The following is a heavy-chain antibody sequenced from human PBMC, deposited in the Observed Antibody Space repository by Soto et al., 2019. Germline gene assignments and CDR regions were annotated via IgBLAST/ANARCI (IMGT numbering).Heavy chain of an antibody. Sequence: QVQLVQSVAEVKKPGASVKVSCKASGYTFTSYDINWVRQATGQGLEWLGWLNPNSGNTGYAQTFQGRVTMTRNTSIRTAYMELSSLRCEDTAVYFCARTIYGDNVDYWGQGTLVTVSS. CDR3: ARTIYGDNVDY. J-gene: IGHJ4*02. CDR1: GYTFTSYD. D-gene: IGHD4-17*01. CDR2: LNPNSGNT. V-gene: IGHV1-8*01.